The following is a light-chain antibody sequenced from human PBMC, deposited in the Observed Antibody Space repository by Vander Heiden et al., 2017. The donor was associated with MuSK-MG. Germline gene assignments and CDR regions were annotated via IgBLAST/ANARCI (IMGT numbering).Light chain of an antibody. J-gene: IGKJ1*01. Sequence: DIQMTQSPSTLSASVGDRVTITCRASQSISSWLAGDQQKPGKAPKLLIYDASSLESGVPSRFSGSGSGTEFTLTISSLQPDDFATDYGQQEWTFGQGTKVEIK. CDR3: QQEWT. V-gene: IGKV1-5*01. CDR2: DAS. CDR1: QSISSW.